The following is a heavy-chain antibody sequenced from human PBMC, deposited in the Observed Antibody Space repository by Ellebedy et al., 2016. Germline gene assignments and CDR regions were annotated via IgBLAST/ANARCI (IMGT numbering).Heavy chain of an antibody. CDR1: GGSFSSNA. CDR3: ARKGRSYGFRTGWYFDL. Sequence: SVKVSXXASGGSFSSNAISWVRQAPGQGLEWMGGIIPGFATANYAQKFQGRVTIPADESTSTAYMELSSLRSEDTAVYYCARKGRSYGFRTGWYFDLWGRGTLVTVSS. D-gene: IGHD5-18*01. J-gene: IGHJ2*01. V-gene: IGHV1-69*13. CDR2: IIPGFATA.